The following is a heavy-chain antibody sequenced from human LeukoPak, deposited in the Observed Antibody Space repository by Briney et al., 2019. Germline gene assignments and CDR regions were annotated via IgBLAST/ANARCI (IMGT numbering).Heavy chain of an antibody. J-gene: IGHJ4*02. V-gene: IGHV3-13*01. CDR1: GFTFSSYD. D-gene: IGHD6-6*01. Sequence: GGSLRLSCAASGFTFSSYDIHWVRQATGKGLEWVSGIGTAGEIYYPGSVKGRFTISRENAKNSLYLQMNSLRAGDTAVYYCARDKGTSYLSSFDYWGQGTLVTVSS. CDR2: IGTAGEI. CDR3: ARDKGTSYLSSFDY.